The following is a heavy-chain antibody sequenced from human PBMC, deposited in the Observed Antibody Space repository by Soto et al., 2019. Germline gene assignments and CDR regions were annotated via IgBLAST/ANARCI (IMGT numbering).Heavy chain of an antibody. V-gene: IGHV4-4*07. CDR2: IYTSGST. CDR3: ARDTSYYDSSGYSV. D-gene: IGHD3-22*01. CDR1: GGSISSYY. Sequence: SETLSLACTVSGGSISSYYWSWIRQPAGKGLEWIGRIYTSGSTNYNPSLKSRVTMSVDTSENQFSLKLSSVTAADTAVYYCARDTSYYDSSGYSVWGQGTLVTVS. J-gene: IGHJ4*02.